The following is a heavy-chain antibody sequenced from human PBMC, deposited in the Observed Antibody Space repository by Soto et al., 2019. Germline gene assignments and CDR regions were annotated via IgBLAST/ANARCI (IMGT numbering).Heavy chain of an antibody. D-gene: IGHD1-1*01. CDR2: IVPSTGGT. CDR1: GYTFTGHY. Sequence: QVQLVQSGAEVKKPGASVKVSCKASGYTFTGHYIHWVRQAPGQGLEWMGWIVPSTGGTKYAQKFQGRVTMTRDTSSSTAYMELSGLRSDDTAVYYCAREQTKTTLMNYFDPWGQGTLVTVSS. V-gene: IGHV1-2*02. J-gene: IGHJ5*02. CDR3: AREQTKTTLMNYFDP.